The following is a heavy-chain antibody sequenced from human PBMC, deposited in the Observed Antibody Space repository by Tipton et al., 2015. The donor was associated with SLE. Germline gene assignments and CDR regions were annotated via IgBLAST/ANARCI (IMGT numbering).Heavy chain of an antibody. CDR1: AGSMNSYY. J-gene: IGHJ4*02. D-gene: IGHD5-18*01. Sequence: TLSLTCTVSAGSMNSYYWSWIRQPPGKGLEWIGFISYSEITNSGNTNYNPSLKSRVTISVDTSKNQFSLKLSSVTAADTAVYYCARGARGYTYGSDEDFDSWGQGTLVTVSS. CDR3: ARGARGYTYGSDEDFDS. CDR2: ISYSEITNSGNT. V-gene: IGHV4-59*01.